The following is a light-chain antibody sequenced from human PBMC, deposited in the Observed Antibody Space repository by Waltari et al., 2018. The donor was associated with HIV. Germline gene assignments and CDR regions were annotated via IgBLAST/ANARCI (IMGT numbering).Light chain of an antibody. V-gene: IGLV7-46*01. CDR1: AGVFTRGHC. Sequence: QPVVTQEPSLPVSPGGTFILPCSSSAGVFTRGHCPYWFQLGPGQPPERVIFYSNNRCPWTPARGAGSFLGGKAALTLPRAQPEDESAYYCLLSFDGTLVSGGGTKLTFL. CDR3: LLSFDGTLV. CDR2: YSN. J-gene: IGLJ2*01.